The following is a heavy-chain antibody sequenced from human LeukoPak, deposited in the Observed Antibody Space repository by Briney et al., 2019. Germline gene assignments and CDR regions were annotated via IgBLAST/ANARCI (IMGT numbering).Heavy chain of an antibody. V-gene: IGHV4-34*01. D-gene: IGHD6-19*01. CDR3: ARGMGIAVAGYFDY. Sequence: PSETLSLTCAVSGGSFSGYYWSWIRQPPGKGLEWIGEINHSGSTNYNPSLKSRVTISVDTSKNQFSLKLSSVTAADTAVYYCARGMGIAVAGYFDYWGQGTLVTVSS. CDR2: INHSGST. CDR1: GGSFSGYY. J-gene: IGHJ4*02.